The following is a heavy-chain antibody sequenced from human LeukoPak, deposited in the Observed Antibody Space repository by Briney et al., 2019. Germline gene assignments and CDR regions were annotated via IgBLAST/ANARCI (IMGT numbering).Heavy chain of an antibody. CDR3: AKGTGIDSWYSDY. J-gene: IGHJ4*02. CDR2: IRGSSGSSDGGAT. D-gene: IGHD6-13*01. CDR1: GFTFSTYC. V-gene: IGHV3-48*02. Sequence: GGSLRLSCTASGFTFSTYCMNWVRQAPGRGLEWVSYIRGSSGSSDGGATQYADSVKGRFTISRDNDKNSLYLQMYSLRDEDTAVYYCAKGTGIDSWYSDYEGQGTLVTVSS.